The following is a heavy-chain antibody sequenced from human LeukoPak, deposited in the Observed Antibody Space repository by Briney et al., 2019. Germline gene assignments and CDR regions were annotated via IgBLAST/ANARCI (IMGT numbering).Heavy chain of an antibody. J-gene: IGHJ6*03. CDR1: GFTFSDYY. V-gene: IGHV3-11*04. D-gene: IGHD3-10*01. CDR2: ISSSGSTI. CDR3: ARGVWFGESTYYYYYMDV. Sequence: PGGSLRLSCAASGFTFSDYYMSWIRQAPGKGLEWVSYISSSGSTIYYADSVKGRFTISRDNAKNSLYLQMNSLRAEDTAVYYCARGVWFGESTYYYYYMDVWGKGTTVTVSS.